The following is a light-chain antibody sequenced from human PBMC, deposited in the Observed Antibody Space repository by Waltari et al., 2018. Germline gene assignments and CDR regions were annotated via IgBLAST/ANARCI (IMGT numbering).Light chain of an antibody. Sequence: QSALTQPASVSGSPGQSITISCTGTSSHVGFYDFVSWFQQHPGKAPKVMIYKVNKRPSGVSKRFSGSKSANTASLTISGLQAEDEADYYCSSYTRRSYWVFGGGTQLTVL. V-gene: IGLV2-14*01. CDR2: KVN. CDR1: SSHVGFYDF. J-gene: IGLJ3*02. CDR3: SSYTRRSYWV.